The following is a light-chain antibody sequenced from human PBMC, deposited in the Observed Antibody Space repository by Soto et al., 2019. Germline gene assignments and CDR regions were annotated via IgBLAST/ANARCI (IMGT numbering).Light chain of an antibody. CDR3: SSYTATNTLV. J-gene: IGLJ1*01. V-gene: IGLV2-14*01. Sequence: QSALTQPASVSGSPAQSITVSCTATSSDIDSYRYVSWYQHHPGKAPKLIIYEVINRPSGISNRFSGSNSGNTASLTISGLQAEDEADYYCSSYTATNTLVFGTGTKLTVL. CDR2: EVI. CDR1: SSDIDSYRY.